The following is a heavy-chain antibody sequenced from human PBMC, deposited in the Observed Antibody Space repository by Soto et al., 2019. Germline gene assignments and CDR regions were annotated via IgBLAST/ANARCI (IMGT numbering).Heavy chain of an antibody. CDR1: GFSLSTSGVG. J-gene: IGHJ4*02. Sequence: SGPTLVNPTQTLTLTCTFSGFSLSTSGVGVGWIRQPPGKALEWLALIYWNDDKRYSPSLKSRLTITKDTSKNQVVLTMTNMDPVDTATYYCAHSRREKVSSLAAAGSKLYYFDYWGQGTLVTVSS. D-gene: IGHD6-13*01. CDR2: IYWNDDK. CDR3: AHSRREKVSSLAAAGSKLYYFDY. V-gene: IGHV2-5*01.